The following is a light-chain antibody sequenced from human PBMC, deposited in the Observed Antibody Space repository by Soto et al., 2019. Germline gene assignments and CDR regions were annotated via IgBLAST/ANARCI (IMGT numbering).Light chain of an antibody. CDR2: GAS. CDR1: QSVSSN. CDR3: QQYNNWPPYT. Sequence: EIVMTQSPATLSVSPGERATLSCRASQSVSSNLAWYQQKPGQAPGLLIYGASTRATGIPARFSGSGSGTEFPLTISSLQSEDFAVYYCQQYNNWPPYTFGQGTKLQIK. J-gene: IGKJ2*01. V-gene: IGKV3-15*01.